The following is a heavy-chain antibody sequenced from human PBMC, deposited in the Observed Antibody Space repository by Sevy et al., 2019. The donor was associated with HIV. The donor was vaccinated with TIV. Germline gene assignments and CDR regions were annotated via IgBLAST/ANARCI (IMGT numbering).Heavy chain of an antibody. D-gene: IGHD2-21*02. J-gene: IGHJ4*02. V-gene: IGHV3-48*04. CDR1: GFTFSSYS. Sequence: GGSLRLSCAASGFTFSSYSMNWVRQAPGKGLEWLSYTSSSRNTIYYADSVRGRFTISRDNAKNSLSLQMNSLRVEDTAVYYCARGPGDGVSFDYWGRGTLVTVSS. CDR3: ARGPGDGVSFDY. CDR2: TSSSRNTI.